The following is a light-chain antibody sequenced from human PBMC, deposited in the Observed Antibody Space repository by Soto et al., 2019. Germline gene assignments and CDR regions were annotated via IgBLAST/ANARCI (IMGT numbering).Light chain of an antibody. J-gene: IGKJ1*01. CDR2: WAS. V-gene: IGKV4-1*01. CDR1: QSVLYSSNNENY. CDR3: QQYYSSPWT. Sequence: DIVMTQSPDSLAVSLGERATINCKSSQSVLYSSNNENYLACYQHKPGRPPKLLIYWASARESGVPDRFSGSGSGTDFTLTISSLQAEDVAVYYCQQYYSSPWTFGQGTKVEIK.